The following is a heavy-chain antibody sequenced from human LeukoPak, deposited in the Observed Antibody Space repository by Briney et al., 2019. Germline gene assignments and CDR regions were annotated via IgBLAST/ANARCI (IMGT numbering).Heavy chain of an antibody. J-gene: IGHJ4*02. D-gene: IGHD6-13*01. Sequence: PGGSLRLSCAASGFTFSIYSMDGVPDAPGKGLEWVSSIISSGSYIYYADSVKGRFTISRDNAKNSLYLQMNSLRAEDTAVYYCAREDASSWDYWGQGILVTVSS. V-gene: IGHV3-21*01. CDR2: IISSGSYI. CDR3: AREDASSWDY. CDR1: GFTFSIYS.